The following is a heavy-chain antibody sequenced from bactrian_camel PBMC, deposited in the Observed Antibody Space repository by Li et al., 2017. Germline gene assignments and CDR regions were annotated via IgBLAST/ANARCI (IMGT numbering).Heavy chain of an antibody. D-gene: IGHD7*01. CDR1: GVPYGTDC. J-gene: IGHJ4*01. CDR3: AAAAGLFGGTCLDVRSVDY. CDR2: VAPSGKT. V-gene: IGHV3S55*01. Sequence: VESGGGSVQAGGSLRLSCVVSGVPYGTDCVGWFRQAPGKEREGVATVAPSGKTYYADSVKGRFTIAQDKAKATLYLEMDSLQVEDTAMYYCAAAAGLFGGTCLDVRSVDYWGQGTQVTVS.